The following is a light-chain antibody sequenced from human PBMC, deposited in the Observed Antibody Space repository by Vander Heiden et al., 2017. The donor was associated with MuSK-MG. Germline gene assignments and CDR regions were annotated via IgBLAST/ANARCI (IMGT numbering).Light chain of an antibody. Sequence: SYVLTQPPSVSVAPGKTARITCGGNNIGSKSVHWYQQKPGQAPVLVIYYDSDRPSGIPERFSGSNSGNTATLNISRVEAGDEADDDCQVWDSSSDHWVFGGGTKLTVL. J-gene: IGLJ2*01. CDR1: NIGSKS. CDR2: YDS. V-gene: IGLV3-21*04. CDR3: QVWDSSSDHWV.